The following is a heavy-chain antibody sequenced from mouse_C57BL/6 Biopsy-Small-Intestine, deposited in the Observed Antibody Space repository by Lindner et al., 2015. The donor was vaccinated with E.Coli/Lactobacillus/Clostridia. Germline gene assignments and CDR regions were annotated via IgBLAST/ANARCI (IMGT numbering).Heavy chain of an antibody. Sequence: VQLQESGPELVKPGASVKISCKASGYAFSSSWMNWVKQRPGKGLEWIGRIYPGDGDTNYNGKFKGKATLTADKSSSTAYMQLSSLTSEDSAVYFCARSSYCGSSPYWGQGTTLTVSS. CDR3: ARSSYCGSSPY. J-gene: IGHJ2*01. CDR2: IYPGDGDT. D-gene: IGHD1-1*01. CDR1: GYAFSSSW. V-gene: IGHV1-82*01.